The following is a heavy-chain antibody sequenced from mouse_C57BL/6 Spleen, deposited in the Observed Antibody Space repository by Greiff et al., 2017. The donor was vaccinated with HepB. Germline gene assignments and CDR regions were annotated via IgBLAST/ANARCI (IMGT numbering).Heavy chain of an antibody. J-gene: IGHJ4*01. Sequence: EVKLQESGGGLVKPGGSLKLSCAASGFTFSDYGMHWVRQAPEKGLEWVAYISSGSSTIYYADTVKGRFTISRDNAKNTLFLQMTSLRSEDTAMYYCARYGYDGYYVYAMDYWGQGTSVTVSS. CDR1: GFTFSDYG. CDR3: ARYGYDGYYVYAMDY. CDR2: ISSGSSTI. D-gene: IGHD2-3*01. V-gene: IGHV5-17*01.